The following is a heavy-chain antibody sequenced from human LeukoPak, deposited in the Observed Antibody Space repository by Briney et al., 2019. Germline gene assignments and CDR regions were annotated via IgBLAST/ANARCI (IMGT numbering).Heavy chain of an antibody. Sequence: GGSLRLSCAASGFTFSSYSMNWVRQAPGKGLEWVSSISSSSSYIYYADSVKGRFTISRDNAKNSRYLQMNSLRAEDTAVYYCAKAGAVVVVAAKYFDYWGQGTLVTVSS. D-gene: IGHD2-15*01. CDR2: ISSSSSYI. V-gene: IGHV3-21*04. CDR1: GFTFSSYS. J-gene: IGHJ4*02. CDR3: AKAGAVVVVAAKYFDY.